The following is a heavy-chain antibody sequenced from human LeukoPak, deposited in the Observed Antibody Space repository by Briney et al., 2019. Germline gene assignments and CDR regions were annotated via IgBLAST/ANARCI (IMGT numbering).Heavy chain of an antibody. J-gene: IGHJ5*02. Sequence: SQTLSLTCAISGDSVSYNVAAWNWIRQSPSRGLEWLGRTLYRSKWYNDYAESVKSRITINPDTSKNQFSLHLNSVTPEDTAVYYCARRLTQYDCFDPWGQGILVTVSS. CDR1: GDSVSYNVAA. D-gene: IGHD2-2*01. CDR2: TLYRSKWYN. CDR3: ARRLTQYDCFDP. V-gene: IGHV6-1*01.